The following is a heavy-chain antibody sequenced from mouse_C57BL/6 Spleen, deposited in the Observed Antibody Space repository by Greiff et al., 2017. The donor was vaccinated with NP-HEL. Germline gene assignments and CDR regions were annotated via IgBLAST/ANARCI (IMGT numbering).Heavy chain of an antibody. CDR3: ARVDYYGSSEYSDV. V-gene: IGHV5-15*01. D-gene: IGHD1-1*01. Sequence: EVKLVESGGGLVQPGGSLKLSCAASGFTFSDYGMAWVRQAPRKGPEWVAFISNLAYSIYYADTVTGRFTISRENAKNTLYLEMSSLRSEDTAMYYCARVDYYGSSEYSDVWGTGTTVTVSS. J-gene: IGHJ1*03. CDR1: GFTFSDYG. CDR2: ISNLAYSI.